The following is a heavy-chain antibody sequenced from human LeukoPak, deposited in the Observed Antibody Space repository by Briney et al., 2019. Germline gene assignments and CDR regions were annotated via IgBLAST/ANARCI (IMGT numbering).Heavy chain of an antibody. V-gene: IGHV3-23*01. CDR3: AKDKYSSIDY. J-gene: IGHJ4*02. D-gene: IGHD6-19*01. Sequence: GGSLRLSCAASGFTFSDFAMSWVRLAPGKGLEWVSAIRGGGDGTYYADSVKGRFTISRDNSKNMLYLQMNSLRAEDTAVYYCAKDKYSSIDYWGQGTLVTVSS. CDR1: GFTFSDFA. CDR2: IRGGGDGT.